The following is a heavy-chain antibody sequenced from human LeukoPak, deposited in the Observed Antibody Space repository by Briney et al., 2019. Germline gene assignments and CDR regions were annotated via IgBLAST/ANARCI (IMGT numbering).Heavy chain of an antibody. CDR2: ISGSGGST. D-gene: IGHD1-1*01. CDR3: ARDQGGTISVFDY. Sequence: GGSLRLSCAASGFTFNNYAMSWVRQAPGKGLEWVSAISGSGGSTFYADSVKGRFTISRDNSKNTLHLQMNSLRAEDTAVYYCARDQGGTISVFDYWGQGTLVTVSS. J-gene: IGHJ4*02. CDR1: GFTFNNYA. V-gene: IGHV3-23*01.